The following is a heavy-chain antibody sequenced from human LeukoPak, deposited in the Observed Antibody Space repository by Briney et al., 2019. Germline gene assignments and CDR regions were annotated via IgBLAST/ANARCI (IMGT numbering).Heavy chain of an antibody. D-gene: IGHD3-9*01. V-gene: IGHV1-24*01. CDR3: ATGRYFARGEDYYYYGMDV. CDR2: FDPEDGET. Sequence: GASVKVSCKVSGYTLTELSMHWVRQAPGKGLEWMGGFDPEDGETIYAQKFQGRVTMTEDTSTDTAYMELSSLRSEDTAVYYCATGRYFARGEDYYYYGMDVWGQGTTVTVSS. CDR1: GYTLTELS. J-gene: IGHJ6*02.